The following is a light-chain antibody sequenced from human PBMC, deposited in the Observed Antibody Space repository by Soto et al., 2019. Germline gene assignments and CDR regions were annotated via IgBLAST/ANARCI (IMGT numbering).Light chain of an antibody. CDR2: EVF. V-gene: IGLV2-23*02. J-gene: IGLJ1*01. CDR3: CSYAGGNYIFV. CDR1: RSDIGSYHL. Sequence: QSALTQPASVSGSPGQSITISCTGTRSDIGSYHLVSWYQQRPGNAPKLIIYEVFKRPSGVSNRFSGFQSGNTVSLTISGLQPEDEADYYCCSYAGGNYIFVFGSGTKVTVL.